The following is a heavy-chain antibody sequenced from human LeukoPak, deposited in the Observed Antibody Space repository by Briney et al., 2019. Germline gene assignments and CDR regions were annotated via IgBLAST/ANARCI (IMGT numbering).Heavy chain of an antibody. CDR2: LIGSGGAI. CDR1: GFTFSSYG. V-gene: IGHV3-23*01. CDR3: AKDRGPTVTAYFDY. D-gene: IGHD4-11*01. J-gene: IGHJ4*02. Sequence: PGGSLRLSCTASGFTFSSYGMSRVRQAPGKGLEWVSGLIGSGGAIYYADSVKGRFTIFRDNSKNTLYLQMNSLRAEDTAVYYCAKDRGPTVTAYFDYWGQGSLVTVSS.